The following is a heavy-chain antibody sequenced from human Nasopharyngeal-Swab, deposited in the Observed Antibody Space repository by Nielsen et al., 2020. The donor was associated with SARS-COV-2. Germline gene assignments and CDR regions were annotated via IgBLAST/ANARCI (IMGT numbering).Heavy chain of an antibody. Sequence: SDTLSLTCTVSVASVTSGSYYWSWIRQPPVKGLEWIGEINHSGSTNYNPSLKSRVTISVDTSKNQFSLKLSSVTAADTAVYYCASFRYSGSYLKYYFDYWGQGTLVTVSS. CDR3: ASFRYSGSYLKYYFDY. V-gene: IGHV4-39*07. D-gene: IGHD1-26*01. CDR1: VASVTSGSYY. J-gene: IGHJ4*02. CDR2: INHSGST.